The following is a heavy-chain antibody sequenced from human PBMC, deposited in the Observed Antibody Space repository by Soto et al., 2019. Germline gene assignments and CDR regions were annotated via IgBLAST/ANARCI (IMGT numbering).Heavy chain of an antibody. V-gene: IGHV5-51*01. CDR1: GYSFTSYC. CDR3: ARLNPAQPDKYCTNGVCSPGGMDV. J-gene: IGHJ6*02. CDR2: IYPGDSDT. Sequence: GESLKIFCKGSGYSFTSYCIGWVRQMPGKGLEWMGIIYPGDSDTRYSTSFQGQVTISADKSISTAYLQWSSLKASDTAMYYCARLNPAQPDKYCTNGVCSPGGMDVWGQGTTVTVSS. D-gene: IGHD2-8*01.